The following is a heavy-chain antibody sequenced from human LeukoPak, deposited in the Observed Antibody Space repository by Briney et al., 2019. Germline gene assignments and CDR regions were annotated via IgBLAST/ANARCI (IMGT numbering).Heavy chain of an antibody. V-gene: IGHV4-30-4*01. CDR1: GGSISSGDYY. D-gene: IGHD5-12*01. CDR3: GRAGLGYPINC. J-gene: IGHJ4*02. CDR2: IYYSGST. Sequence: SQTLSLTCTVSGGSISSGDYYWSWIRQPPGKGLEWIGYIYYSGSTYYNPSLKSRVTMSVDTSKDQFSLKLSSVTAADTAVYYCGRAGLGYPINCWGEGTLVTVSS.